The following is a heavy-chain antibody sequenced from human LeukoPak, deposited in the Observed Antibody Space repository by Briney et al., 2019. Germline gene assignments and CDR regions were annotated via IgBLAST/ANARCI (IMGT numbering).Heavy chain of an antibody. CDR3: ARGGGLDV. CDR1: GFTFSSYW. D-gene: IGHD3-16*01. J-gene: IGHJ6*02. CDR2: INHNGNVN. Sequence: GGSLRLSCAASGFTFSSYWMNWARQAPGKGLEWVASINHNGNVNYYVDSMKGQFTISRDNAKNSLYLQMSNLRAEDTAVYFCARGGGLDVWGQGATVTVSS. V-gene: IGHV3-7*03.